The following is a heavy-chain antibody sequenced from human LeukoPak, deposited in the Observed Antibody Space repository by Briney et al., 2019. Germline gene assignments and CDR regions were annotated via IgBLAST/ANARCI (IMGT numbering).Heavy chain of an antibody. D-gene: IGHD3-10*01. J-gene: IGHJ4*02. Sequence: ASVKVSCKVSGYTLTELSMHWVRQAPGKGLEWMGGFDPEDGETIYAQKLQGRVTMTTDTSTSTAYMELRSLRSDDTAVYYCAREDYYGSGRGYWGQGTLVTVSS. CDR1: GYTLTELS. V-gene: IGHV1-24*01. CDR3: AREDYYGSGRGY. CDR2: FDPEDGET.